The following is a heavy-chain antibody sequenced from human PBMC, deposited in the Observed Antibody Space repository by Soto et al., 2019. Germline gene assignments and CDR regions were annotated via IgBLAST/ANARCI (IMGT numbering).Heavy chain of an antibody. CDR3: ARGSGGWNCDY. Sequence: SETLSLTCTVSGGSISNFYWSWIRQPPGKGLEWIGYIYYSGSTSYNPSLKSRVTISADTSKNQFSLKLSSVTAADTALYYCARGSGGWNCDYWGQGTLVTVSS. D-gene: IGHD6-19*01. J-gene: IGHJ4*02. CDR1: GGSISNFY. V-gene: IGHV4-59*08. CDR2: IYYSGST.